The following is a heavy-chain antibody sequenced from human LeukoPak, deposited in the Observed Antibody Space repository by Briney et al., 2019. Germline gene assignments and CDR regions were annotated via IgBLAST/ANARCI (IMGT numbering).Heavy chain of an antibody. J-gene: IGHJ4*02. V-gene: IGHV3-33*05. CDR3: ARDQSKDYGGNYGFDY. CDR2: ISFDGSDK. Sequence: GGSLRLPCAASGFTFSNYGMHWVRQAPGKGLEWAAAISFDGSDKHYADSVKGRFTISRDNAKNSLYLQMNSLRAEDTAVYYCARDQSKDYGGNYGFDYWGQGTLVTVSS. CDR1: GFTFSNYG. D-gene: IGHD4-23*01.